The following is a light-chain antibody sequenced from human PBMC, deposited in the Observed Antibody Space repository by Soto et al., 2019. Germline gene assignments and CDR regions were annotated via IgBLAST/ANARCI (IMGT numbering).Light chain of an antibody. CDR2: GAS. CDR3: QQHDNWPPIT. Sequence: EIVLTQSPATLSLSPGERATLSCRASQRVSSYLAWYQQKPGQAPRLLIYGASTRATGIPGRFSGSGSGTEFTLTISSLQSEDFAVYYCQQHDNWPPITFGQGTRLEIK. CDR1: QRVSSY. V-gene: IGKV3-15*01. J-gene: IGKJ5*01.